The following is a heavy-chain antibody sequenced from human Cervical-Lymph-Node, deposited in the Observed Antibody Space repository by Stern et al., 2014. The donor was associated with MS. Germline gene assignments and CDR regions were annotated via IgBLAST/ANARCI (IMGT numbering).Heavy chain of an antibody. J-gene: IGHJ4*02. CDR2: INPNSGSR. V-gene: IGHV1-8*01. D-gene: IGHD4-17*01. CDR1: GYTFTSYD. Sequence: DQLVESGAEVKKPGASVKVSCKASGYTFTSYDINWVRQATGQGLEWMGWINPNSGSRGYAQNIQGRITMTRNTSISTAYMELSSLRSEDTAVYFCARVNGAVDSWGQGTLVTVSS. CDR3: ARVNGAVDS.